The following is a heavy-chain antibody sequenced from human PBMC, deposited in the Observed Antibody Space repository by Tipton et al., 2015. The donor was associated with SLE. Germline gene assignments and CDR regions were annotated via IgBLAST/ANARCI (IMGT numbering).Heavy chain of an antibody. CDR2: VYYTGST. D-gene: IGHD3-22*01. CDR3: VRPSQLTMILAGAFDI. CDR1: GGSISSSSYY. V-gene: IGHV4-39*02. Sequence: TLSLTCAVSGGSISSSSYYWGWVRQPPGKGLEWIATVYYTGSTYYNPSLRSRATISIDASKNHFSLKLTSMTAADTAVYYCVRPSQLTMILAGAFDIWGQGTMVIVSS. J-gene: IGHJ3*02.